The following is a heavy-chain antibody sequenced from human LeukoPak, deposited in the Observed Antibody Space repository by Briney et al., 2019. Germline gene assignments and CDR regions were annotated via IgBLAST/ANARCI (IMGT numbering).Heavy chain of an antibody. CDR2: TYYRSKWYN. J-gene: IGHJ3*02. D-gene: IGHD6-13*01. V-gene: IGHV6-1*01. Sequence: SQTLSLTCAISGDSVSSNSAAWNWIRQSPSRGLEWLGRTYYRSKWYNDYAVSVKSRITINPDTSKNQFSLQLNSVTPEDTAVYYCARVAIAVADPHDAFDIWGQGTMVTVSS. CDR3: ARVAIAVADPHDAFDI. CDR1: GDSVSSNSAA.